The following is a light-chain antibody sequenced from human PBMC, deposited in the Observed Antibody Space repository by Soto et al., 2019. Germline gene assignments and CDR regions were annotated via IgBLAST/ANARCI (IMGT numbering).Light chain of an antibody. Sequence: GLSQSPGTLSLSPGERATLSCRASQSVSSSYLAWYQQKPGQAPRLLIYGASSRATGIPVRFSGSGSGTDFTLTISSLEPEDFAVYYCQQRSDWLPITFGQGTRLEVK. V-gene: IGKV3D-20*02. J-gene: IGKJ5*01. CDR2: GAS. CDR1: QSVSSSY. CDR3: QQRSDWLPIT.